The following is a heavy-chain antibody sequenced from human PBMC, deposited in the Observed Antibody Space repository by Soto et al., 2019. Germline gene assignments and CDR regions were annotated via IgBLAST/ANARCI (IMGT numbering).Heavy chain of an antibody. CDR3: AKDRCFFVL. D-gene: IGHD2-8*01. Sequence: EVQLVESGGGLIQPGGSLRLSCAASGFTVSSNYMSWVRQAPGKGLEWVSVITSGDDKTYYADSVKGRFTISRDNSKNTLYLKRNSLRPDDTAVFYWAKDRCFFVLWGRGPLVPFPS. J-gene: IGHJ2*01. CDR1: GFTVSSNY. CDR2: ITSGDDKT. V-gene: IGHV3-53*01.